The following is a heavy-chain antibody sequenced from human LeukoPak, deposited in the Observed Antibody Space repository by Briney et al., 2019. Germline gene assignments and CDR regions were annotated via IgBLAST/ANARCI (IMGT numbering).Heavy chain of an antibody. D-gene: IGHD6-19*01. J-gene: IGHJ6*02. Sequence: SETLSLTCTVSGGSISSDYWSWIRQPPGKGLEWIGYIYYTGSTTYNPSLKSRLTISLDTSKNQFSLKLASVTAADTAVYYCARHIAVGEDVWGQGTTVTVFS. CDR3: ARHIAVGEDV. CDR2: IYYTGST. CDR1: GGSISSDY. V-gene: IGHV4-59*01.